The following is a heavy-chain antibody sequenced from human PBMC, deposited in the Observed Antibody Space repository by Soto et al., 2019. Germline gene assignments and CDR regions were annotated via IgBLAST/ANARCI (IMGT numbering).Heavy chain of an antibody. V-gene: IGHV4-59*01. J-gene: IGHJ6*02. CDR2: VYYSGNT. CDR1: GGTISSYY. CDR3: ARGHYYYGMDV. Sequence: SETLSLTCSVSGGTISSYYWSWIRQPPGKGLEWIGYVYYSGNTNYNPSLKSRVTITIDTSKTQFSLKLRSVTGADTAVYFCARGHYYYGMDVWGQGITVTVSS.